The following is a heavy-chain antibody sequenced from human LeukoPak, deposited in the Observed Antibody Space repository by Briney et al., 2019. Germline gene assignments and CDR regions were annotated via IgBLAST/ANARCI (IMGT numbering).Heavy chain of an antibody. CDR2: ISWNSGSI. Sequence: LRLSCAASGFTFDDYAMHWVRQAPGKGLEWVSGISWNSGSIGYADSVRGRFTISRDNAKNSLYLQMNSLRPEDMALYYCAKAGSVAIPPDYWGQGTLVTVSS. V-gene: IGHV3-9*03. D-gene: IGHD1-1*01. CDR1: GFTFDDYA. J-gene: IGHJ4*02. CDR3: AKAGSVAIPPDY.